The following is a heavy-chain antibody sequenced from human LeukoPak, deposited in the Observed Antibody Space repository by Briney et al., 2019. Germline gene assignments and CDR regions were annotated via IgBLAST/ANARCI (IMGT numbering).Heavy chain of an antibody. CDR3: VKDGRMATITYNDLFDY. J-gene: IGHJ4*02. Sequence: GSLRLSCSASGFTFSSHAMRWVRQAPGKGLEYVSAISSNGGSTYYADSVKGRFTISRDNSKNTLYLQMSSLRAEDTAVYYCVKDGRMATITYNDLFDYWGQGTLVTVSS. CDR2: ISSNGGST. V-gene: IGHV3-64D*06. D-gene: IGHD5-24*01. CDR1: GFTFSSHA.